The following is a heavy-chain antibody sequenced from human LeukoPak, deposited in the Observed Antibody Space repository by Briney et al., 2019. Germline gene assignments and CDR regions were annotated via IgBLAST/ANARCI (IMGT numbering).Heavy chain of an antibody. D-gene: IGHD3-9*01. J-gene: IGHJ4*02. CDR1: GLTFSSCA. V-gene: IGHV3-23*01. CDR3: AKRASDWYYFDY. CDR2: ISASGAST. Sequence: GGSLRLSCAASGLTFSSCAMSWVRQAPGKGPEWVPVISASGASTYYADSVRGRFTISRDNSKNTLYLQMSSLRAEDTAVYYCAKRASDWYYFDYWGQGNLVTVSS.